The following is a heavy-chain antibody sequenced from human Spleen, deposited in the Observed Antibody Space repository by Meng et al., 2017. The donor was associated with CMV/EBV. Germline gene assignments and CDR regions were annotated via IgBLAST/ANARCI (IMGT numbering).Heavy chain of an antibody. Sequence: GSLRLSCTVSGGPVSSGSYYWGWIRQPPGKGLEWIGSIYYSGSTNYNSSLMSRVTISVDTSKNQFSLKLSSVTSADAAVYYCARALVRYYYDSSGWTDAFDIWGQGTMVTVSS. J-gene: IGHJ3*02. CDR1: GGPVSSGSYY. CDR2: IYYSGST. D-gene: IGHD3-22*01. V-gene: IGHV4-61*01. CDR3: ARALVRYYYDSSGWTDAFDI.